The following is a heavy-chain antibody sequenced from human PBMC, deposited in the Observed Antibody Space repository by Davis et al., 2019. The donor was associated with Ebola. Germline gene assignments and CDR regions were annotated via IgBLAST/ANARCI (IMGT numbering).Heavy chain of an antibody. J-gene: IGHJ6*02. D-gene: IGHD3-10*01. Sequence: MPGGSLRLSCTVSGGSIDSHYWSWIRQPPGKGLEWIGEINHSGSTNYNPSLKSRVTISVDTSKNQFSLKLSSVTAADTAVYYCARGHSYGSMVYGLDVWGQGTTVSVSS. CDR2: INHSGST. CDR3: ARGHSYGSMVYGLDV. V-gene: IGHV4-34*01. CDR1: GGSIDSHY.